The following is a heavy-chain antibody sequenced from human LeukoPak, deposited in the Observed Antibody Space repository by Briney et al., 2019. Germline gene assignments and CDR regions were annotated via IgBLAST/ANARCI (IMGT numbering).Heavy chain of an antibody. J-gene: IGHJ4*02. CDR1: GYTFSSHN. Sequence: ASVKVSCKASGYTFSSHNINWVGQVAGHGLEWMGWMRPDTGFTGYAQKFRGRVTMTRDTSTNTSYMELSSLRSDDTAVYFCARGGSRSGGSLRTFDSWGQGTQVTVSS. D-gene: IGHD2-15*01. CDR3: ARGGSRSGGSLRTFDS. CDR2: MRPDTGFT. V-gene: IGHV1-8*01.